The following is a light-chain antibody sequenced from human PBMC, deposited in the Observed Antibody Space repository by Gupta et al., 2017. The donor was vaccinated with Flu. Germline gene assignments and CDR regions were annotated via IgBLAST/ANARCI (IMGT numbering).Light chain of an antibody. CDR3: QSADSSVTYV. Sequence: SFDLIQPPSVSVSPGQTARITCSGERLAKQYAYWYQQKAGQAPVLVIYKDSERPSGIPERFSGSSSGTTVTLTISGVQAEDEADYYCQSADSSVTYVFGTGTKVTVL. CDR2: KDS. J-gene: IGLJ1*01. CDR1: RLAKQY. V-gene: IGLV3-25*01.